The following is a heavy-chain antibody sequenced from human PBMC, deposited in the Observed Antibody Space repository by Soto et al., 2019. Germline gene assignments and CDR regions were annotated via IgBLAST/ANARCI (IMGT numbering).Heavy chain of an antibody. D-gene: IGHD4-17*01. Sequence: ASVKVSCKASGYTFTSYGISWVRQAPGQGLEWMGWISAYNGNTNYAQKLQGRVTMTTDTSTSTAYMELRSLRPDDTAVYYCAREREDFYGDYSYMDVWGKGTTVTVSS. CDR1: GYTFTSYG. V-gene: IGHV1-18*01. CDR3: AREREDFYGDYSYMDV. J-gene: IGHJ6*03. CDR2: ISAYNGNT.